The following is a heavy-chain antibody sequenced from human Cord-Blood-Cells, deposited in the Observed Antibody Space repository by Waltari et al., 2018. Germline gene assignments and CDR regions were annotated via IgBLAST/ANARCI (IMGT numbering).Heavy chain of an antibody. J-gene: IGHJ3*02. Sequence: QVQLVQSGAEVKKPGASVKVSCKASGYTFTGYYMHWVRPAPGQGLEWMGWLNPNSGGTNYAQKFQGRVTMTRDTSISTAYMELSRLRSDDTAVYYCARGARRGSYSGAFDIWGQGTMVTVSS. CDR2: LNPNSGGT. D-gene: IGHD1-26*01. V-gene: IGHV1-2*02. CDR1: GYTFTGYY. CDR3: ARGARRGSYSGAFDI.